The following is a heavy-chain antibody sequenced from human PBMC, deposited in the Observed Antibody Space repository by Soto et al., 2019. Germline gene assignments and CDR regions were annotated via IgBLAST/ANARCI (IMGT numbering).Heavy chain of an antibody. CDR1: GFTFSSYG. D-gene: IGHD3-22*01. CDR3: AKGEVDYYDSSGYYFDY. CDR2: ISYDGSNK. J-gene: IGHJ4*02. Sequence: GGSLRLSCAASGFTFSSYGMHWVRQAPGKGLEWVAVISYDGSNKYYADSVKGRFTISRDNSKNTLYLQMNSLRAEDTAVYYCAKGEVDYYDSSGYYFDYWGQGTLVTVSS. V-gene: IGHV3-30*18.